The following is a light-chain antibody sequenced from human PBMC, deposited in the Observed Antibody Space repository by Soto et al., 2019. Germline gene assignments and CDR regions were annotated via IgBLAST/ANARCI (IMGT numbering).Light chain of an antibody. CDR1: QSVSYSY. Sequence: EIVLTQSPGTLSLSPGERATLSCRASQSVSYSYLAWYQQKPGQAPRLLIYGASNRATGIPDRFSGSWSGTNFTLTLSRLEPEDFAVYYCQQYGSSPALTFGGGTKVDIK. J-gene: IGKJ4*01. V-gene: IGKV3-20*01. CDR2: GAS. CDR3: QQYGSSPALT.